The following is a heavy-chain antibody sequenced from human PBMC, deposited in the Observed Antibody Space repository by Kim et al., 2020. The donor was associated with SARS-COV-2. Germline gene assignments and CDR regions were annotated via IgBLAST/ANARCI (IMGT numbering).Heavy chain of an antibody. CDR2: ISISSTYI. J-gene: IGHJ4*02. D-gene: IGHD3-10*01. Sequence: GGSLRLSCAASGFTFTSYTMNWVRQAPGRGLEWVSSISISSTYIYYADSVRGRFTISRDNAKNSLYLQMNSLRAEDTAVYYCARSPPPYYYGSGEVSYYFDYWGQGTLVTVSS. CDR3: ARSPPPYYYGSGEVSYYFDY. CDR1: GFTFTSYT. V-gene: IGHV3-21*01.